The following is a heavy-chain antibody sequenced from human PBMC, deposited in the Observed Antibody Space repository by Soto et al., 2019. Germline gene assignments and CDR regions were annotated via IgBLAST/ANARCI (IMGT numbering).Heavy chain of an antibody. CDR2: INAGNGNT. Sequence: QVQLVQSGAEEKKPGASVKVSCKASGYTFTSHAMHWVRQATGQRLEWMGWINAGNGNTKYSQKFQGRVTITTDTSASTTYMELSSLRPEDPAVYYCAGDGIAAAGTSWFDPWGQGTLVTVSS. CDR1: GYTFTSHA. J-gene: IGHJ5*02. V-gene: IGHV1-3*05. D-gene: IGHD6-13*01. CDR3: AGDGIAAAGTSWFDP.